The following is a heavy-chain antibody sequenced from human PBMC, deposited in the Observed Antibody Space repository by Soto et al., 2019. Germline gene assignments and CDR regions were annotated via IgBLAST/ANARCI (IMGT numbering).Heavy chain of an antibody. V-gene: IGHV1-69*13. D-gene: IGHD4-17*01. J-gene: IGHJ6*02. CDR2: IIPIFGTA. CDR1: GGTFSSYA. Sequence: SVKVSCKASGGTFSSYAISWVRQAPGQGLEWMGGIIPIFGTANYAQKFQGRVTITADESTSTAYMELSSLRSEDTAVYYCASVEDYGDYEHYYYGMDVWGQGTTVTVSS. CDR3: ASVEDYGDYEHYYYGMDV.